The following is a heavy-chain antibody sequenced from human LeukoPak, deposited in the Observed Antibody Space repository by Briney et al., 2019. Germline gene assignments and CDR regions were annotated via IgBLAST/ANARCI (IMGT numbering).Heavy chain of an antibody. CDR3: VRDQMATSRSGPSDAFDI. J-gene: IGHJ3*02. CDR2: IGTIGDT. CDR1: GFIISSYD. Sequence: PGGSLRLSCAASGFIISSYDMHWVRQVTGGGLEWVSAIGTIGDTFYPGSAKGRFTISRDNAKNSLFLQMNSLRAEDTAVYYCVRDQMATSRSGPSDAFDIWGQGTKVTVSS. V-gene: IGHV3-13*01. D-gene: IGHD5-24*01.